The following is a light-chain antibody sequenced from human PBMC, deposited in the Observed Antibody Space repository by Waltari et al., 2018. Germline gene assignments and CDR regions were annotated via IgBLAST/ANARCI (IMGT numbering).Light chain of an antibody. CDR1: QDISNQ. Sequence: DIQMTQSPSSVSASVGDTVTITCRASQDISNQLTWYQQKPGKAPKFLIYDASTLESGVPSRLSGSGSGTDFTLTVRSLQPEDFATYYCQETNTFPITFGQGTRLEIK. CDR3: QETNTFPIT. J-gene: IGKJ5*01. V-gene: IGKV1D-12*01. CDR2: DAS.